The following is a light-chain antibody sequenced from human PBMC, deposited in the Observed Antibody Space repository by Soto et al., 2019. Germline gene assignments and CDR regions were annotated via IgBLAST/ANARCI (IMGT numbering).Light chain of an antibody. V-gene: IGKV1-39*01. Sequence: DIQMTQSPSSLSASVGDRVTITCRASQNIRTHLNWYQQKPGKAPKLLIYAVSNLQSGVPSRFSGSGSGTDFTLTISSLQPEDFATYYCQQSYNTLWTFGQGTKVDIK. J-gene: IGKJ1*01. CDR2: AVS. CDR1: QNIRTH. CDR3: QQSYNTLWT.